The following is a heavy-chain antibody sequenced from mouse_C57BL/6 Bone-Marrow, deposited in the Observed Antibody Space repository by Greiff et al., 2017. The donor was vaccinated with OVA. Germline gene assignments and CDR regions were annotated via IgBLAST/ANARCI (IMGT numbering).Heavy chain of an antibody. Sequence: VQLQQSGAELARPGASVKMSCKASGYTFTSYTMHWVKQRPGQGLEWIGYINPSSGYTKYNQKFKDKGTLTADKSSSTAYMQLSSLTSEDSAVYYCASEGSTGTDYWGQGTTLTVSS. CDR1: GYTFTSYT. D-gene: IGHD4-1*02. CDR3: ASEGSTGTDY. CDR2: INPSSGYT. V-gene: IGHV1-4*01. J-gene: IGHJ2*01.